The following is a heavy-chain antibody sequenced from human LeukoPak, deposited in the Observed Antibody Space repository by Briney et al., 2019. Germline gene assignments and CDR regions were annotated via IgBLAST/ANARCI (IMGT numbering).Heavy chain of an antibody. Sequence: SETLSLTCTVSAGSLSTTAYYWAWIRKPPGKGLEYIGNIFYSGTTYYNPSLKSRVTISVDTSKNQFSLKLSSIPASVTALYYCARHEVGSSGHPALFDYWGQGILVTVSS. J-gene: IGHJ4*02. V-gene: IGHV4-39*01. CDR1: AGSLSTTAYY. CDR3: ARHEVGSSGHPALFDY. D-gene: IGHD6-19*01. CDR2: IFYSGTT.